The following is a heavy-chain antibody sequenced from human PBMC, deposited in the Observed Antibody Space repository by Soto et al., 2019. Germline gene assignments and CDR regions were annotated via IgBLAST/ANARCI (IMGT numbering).Heavy chain of an antibody. CDR1: GFSLSTSGVG. Sequence: QITLKASGPTLVRPTQTLTLTCAFSGFSLSTSGVGVCWLRQPPGKALEWLAVIYWDDSKHYSPSLRSRLTTTKDTSKNLMVLTMTNMDPMDTVTDYCAQKGPEDWPLDYWGQGTLVTVSS. J-gene: IGHJ4*02. V-gene: IGHV2-5*02. CDR3: AQKGPEDWPLDY. CDR2: IYWDDSK. D-gene: IGHD3-9*01.